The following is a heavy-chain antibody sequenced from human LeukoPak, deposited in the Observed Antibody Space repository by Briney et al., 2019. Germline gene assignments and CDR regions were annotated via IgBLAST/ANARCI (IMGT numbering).Heavy chain of an antibody. J-gene: IGHJ6*02. CDR1: GFTFSSHG. D-gene: IGHD4-17*01. CDR3: AKDLRDYGDYVPFYYYYYGMDV. CDR2: ISYDGSNK. V-gene: IGHV3-30*18. Sequence: GGSLRLSCAASGFTFSSHGMHWVRQAPGKGLEWVAVISYDGSNKYYADSVKGRFTISRDNSKNTLYLQMNSLRAEDTAVYYCAKDLRDYGDYVPFYYYYYGMDVWGQGTTVTVSS.